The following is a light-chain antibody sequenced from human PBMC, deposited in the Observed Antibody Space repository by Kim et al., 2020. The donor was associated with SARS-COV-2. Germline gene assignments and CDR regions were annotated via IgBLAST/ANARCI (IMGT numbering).Light chain of an antibody. J-gene: IGLJ3*02. CDR2: KNN. CDR1: SSNLGTNS. Sequence: GQRVTSSWSGSSSNLGTNSVHWYQQFPGTAPEVLIYKNNQRPSGVPDRFSGSKSGTSASLAISGLQSEDEGDYYCAGWDDSLNAEVFGGGTQLTVL. V-gene: IGLV1-44*01. CDR3: AGWDDSLNAEV.